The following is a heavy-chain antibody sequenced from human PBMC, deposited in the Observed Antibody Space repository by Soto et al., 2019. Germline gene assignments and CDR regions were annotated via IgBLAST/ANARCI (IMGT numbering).Heavy chain of an antibody. Sequence: QVQLQESGPGLVKPSETLSLTCTVSGGSISSFHWSWIRQPPGKGLEWIGYVYYTGSTNYTPSFRSRVTISVDTSKNQFSLTLTSVTAADTAGYYCVRWVGHFDFWGQGTLVTVSS. V-gene: IGHV4-59*03. J-gene: IGHJ4*02. CDR1: GGSISSFH. D-gene: IGHD1-26*01. CDR3: VRWVGHFDF. CDR2: VYYTGST.